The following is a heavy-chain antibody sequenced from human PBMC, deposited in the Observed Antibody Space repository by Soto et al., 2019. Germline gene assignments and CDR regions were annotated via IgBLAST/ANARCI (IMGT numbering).Heavy chain of an antibody. CDR3: ARESDIVLVPAAIGNDY. CDR1: GFTFSSYA. J-gene: IGHJ4*02. Sequence: QVQLVESGGGVVQPGRSLRLSCAASGFTFSSYAMHWVRQAPGKGLEWVAVISYDGSNKYYADSVKGRFTISRDNSKNTLYLPMNSLRAEDTAVYYCARESDIVLVPAAIGNDYWGQGTLVTVSS. CDR2: ISYDGSNK. V-gene: IGHV3-30-3*01. D-gene: IGHD2-2*02.